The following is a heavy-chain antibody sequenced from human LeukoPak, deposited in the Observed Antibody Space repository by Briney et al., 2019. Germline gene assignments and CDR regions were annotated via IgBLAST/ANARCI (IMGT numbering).Heavy chain of an antibody. D-gene: IGHD2-2*01. CDR2: ISSSSSYI. CDR3: ARSWTGYCSSTSCYHH. J-gene: IGHJ5*02. V-gene: IGHV3-21*01. CDR1: GFTFSSYS. Sequence: PGGSLRLSCAASGFTFSSYSMNWVRQAPGKGLEWVSSISSSSSYIYYADSVKGRFTISRDSAKNSLYLQMNSLRAEDTAVYYCARSWTGYCSSTSCYHHWGQGTLVTVSS.